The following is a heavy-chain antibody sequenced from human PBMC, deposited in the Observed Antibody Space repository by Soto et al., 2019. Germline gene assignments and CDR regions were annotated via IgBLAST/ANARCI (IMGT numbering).Heavy chain of an antibody. Sequence: GGSLRLSCAASGFTFCSYAMHWVRQAPGKGLEWVAVISYDGSNKYYADSVKGRFTISRDNSKNTLYLQMNSLRAEDTAVYYCARGLWELLRYWGQGTLVTVSS. D-gene: IGHD1-26*01. CDR3: ARGLWELLRY. J-gene: IGHJ4*02. CDR2: ISYDGSNK. CDR1: GFTFCSYA. V-gene: IGHV3-30-3*01.